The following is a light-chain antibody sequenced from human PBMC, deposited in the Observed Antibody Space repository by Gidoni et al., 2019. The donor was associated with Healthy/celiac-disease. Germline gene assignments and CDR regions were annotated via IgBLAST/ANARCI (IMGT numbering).Light chain of an antibody. V-gene: IGLV2-11*01. Sequence: QPRSLSGSPGTSVTISCTGPSSDVGGYNFVSWYQHHPGKAPQLMIYDVTKRPAGVPDRFSGSKSGNTASLTISGLQAEDEADYYCCSYAGSYTLVFGGGTKLTVL. CDR2: DVT. CDR3: CSYAGSYTLV. CDR1: SSDVGGYNF. J-gene: IGLJ3*02.